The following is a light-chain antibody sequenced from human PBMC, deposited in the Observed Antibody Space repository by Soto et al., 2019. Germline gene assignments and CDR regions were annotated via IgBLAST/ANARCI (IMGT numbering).Light chain of an antibody. CDR2: EVT. CDR1: SSDVGGYNY. V-gene: IGLV2-8*01. J-gene: IGLJ2*01. Sequence: QSALTQPPSASGSPGQSVTISCTGTSSDVGGYNYVSWYQQQSGKTPKLIIYEVTKRPSGVPDRFSGSKSGNTASLTVSVLQYEDEAHYYCSSYGGDNNWGVFGGGTKLTVL. CDR3: SSYGGDNNWGV.